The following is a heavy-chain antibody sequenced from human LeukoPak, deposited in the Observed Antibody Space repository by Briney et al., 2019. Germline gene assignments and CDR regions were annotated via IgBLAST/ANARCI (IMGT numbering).Heavy chain of an antibody. J-gene: IGHJ5*02. V-gene: IGHV3-23*01. CDR2: ISGSGGST. Sequence: GGSLRLSCAPSGFTFSSYAMSWARQAPGRGLEWVSAISGSGGSTYYADSVEGRFTISRDNSKNTLYLQMNSLRAEGTAVYYCAKDGDDGDYVGGWFDPWGQGTLVTVSS. D-gene: IGHD4-17*01. CDR1: GFTFSSYA. CDR3: AKDGDDGDYVGGWFDP.